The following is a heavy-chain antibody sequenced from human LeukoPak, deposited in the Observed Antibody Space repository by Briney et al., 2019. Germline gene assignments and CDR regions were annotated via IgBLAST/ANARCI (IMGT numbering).Heavy chain of an antibody. D-gene: IGHD4-17*01. CDR2: IYYTGST. CDR3: ARRLRDLIDP. CDR1: GGSISTYY. J-gene: IGHJ5*02. V-gene: IGHV4-59*01. Sequence: PSETLSLTCTVSGGSISTYYWSWIRQPPGKGLEWIGYIYYTGSTSYNPSLKSRVTISVDTSKNQFSLKLSSVTAADTAVYYCARRLRDLIDPWGQGTLVTVSS.